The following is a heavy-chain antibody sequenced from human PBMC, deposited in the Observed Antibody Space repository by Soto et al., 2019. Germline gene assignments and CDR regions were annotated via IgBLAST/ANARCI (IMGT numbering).Heavy chain of an antibody. V-gene: IGHV3-48*02. J-gene: IGHJ5*02. D-gene: IGHD2-8*01. CDR1: GFTFSSYS. CDR3: ARDNGMAGSFDP. Sequence: GGSLRLSCAASGFTFSSYSMNWVRQAPGKGLEWVSYISFSSSTIFYADSVRGRFTISRDNAKNSLYLQMNTLRDEDTAVYYCARDNGMAGSFDPWGQGTLVTVSS. CDR2: ISFSSSTI.